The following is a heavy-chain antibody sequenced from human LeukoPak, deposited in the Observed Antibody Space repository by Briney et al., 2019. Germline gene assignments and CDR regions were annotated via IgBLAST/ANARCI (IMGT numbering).Heavy chain of an antibody. D-gene: IGHD3-3*01. J-gene: IGHJ4*02. V-gene: IGHV3-48*01. Sequence: PGGSLRLSCAASGFTFSSYSMNWVRQAPGKGLEWVSYISSSSSTIYYADSVKGRFTISRDNAKNSLYLQMNSLRAEDTGVYYCASQNDFWSGYLGWGQGTLVTVSS. CDR1: GFTFSSYS. CDR2: ISSSSSTI. CDR3: ASQNDFWSGYLG.